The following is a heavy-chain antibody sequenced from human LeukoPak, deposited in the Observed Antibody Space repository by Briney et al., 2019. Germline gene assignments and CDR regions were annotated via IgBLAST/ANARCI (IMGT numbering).Heavy chain of an antibody. D-gene: IGHD3-10*01. V-gene: IGHV4-34*01. CDR2: INHIGST. CDR3: ARTNLWFGEESFDY. J-gene: IGHJ4*02. Sequence: SETLSLTCAVYGGSFSGYYWSWIRQPPGKGLEWIGEINHIGSTNYNPSLKSRVTISVDTSKDQFSLKLSSVTAADTAVYYCARTNLWFGEESFDYWGQGTLVTVSS. CDR1: GGSFSGYY.